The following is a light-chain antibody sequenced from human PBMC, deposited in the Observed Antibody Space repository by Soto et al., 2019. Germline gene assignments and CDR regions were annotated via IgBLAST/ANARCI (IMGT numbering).Light chain of an antibody. CDR1: SSNIGAGYD. V-gene: IGLV1-40*01. CDR2: YNS. Sequence: QPVLTQPPSVSGAPGQRVTISCTGSSSNIGAGYDVHWYQRLPGTAPKLLIYYNSNRPSGVPDRFSGSRSGTSASLAITGLQAEDEADYYCQSFDSSLSGSVFGGGTQLTVL. CDR3: QSFDSSLSGSV. J-gene: IGLJ7*01.